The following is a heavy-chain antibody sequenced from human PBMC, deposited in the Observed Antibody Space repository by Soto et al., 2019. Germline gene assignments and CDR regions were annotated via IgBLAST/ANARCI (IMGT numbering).Heavy chain of an antibody. J-gene: IGHJ5*02. V-gene: IGHV1-46*03. Sequence: VKVSCKASGYTFTSYYMHWVRQAPGQGLEWMGIINPSGGSTSYAQKFQGRVTMTRDTSTSTVYMELSSLRSEDTAVYYCARVYPSDTRYGYVGNHWFYPWGQGTLVTVSS. D-gene: IGHD5-18*01. CDR2: INPSGGST. CDR3: ARVYPSDTRYGYVGNHWFYP. CDR1: GYTFTSYY.